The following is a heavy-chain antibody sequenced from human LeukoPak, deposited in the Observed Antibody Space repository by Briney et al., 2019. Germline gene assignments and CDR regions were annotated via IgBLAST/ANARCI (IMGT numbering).Heavy chain of an antibody. J-gene: IGHJ3*02. D-gene: IGHD4-17*01. CDR3: ASWSTVTRFDAFDI. V-gene: IGHV1-18*01. CDR1: GYTFTSYG. Sequence: ASVKVSCKASGYTFTSYGISWVRQAPAQGLEWVGLISAYNGNTNYAQKFQGRVTITADKSTRTAYTELSSLRSEDTAVYYCASWSTVTRFDAFDIWGQGTMVTVSS. CDR2: ISAYNGNT.